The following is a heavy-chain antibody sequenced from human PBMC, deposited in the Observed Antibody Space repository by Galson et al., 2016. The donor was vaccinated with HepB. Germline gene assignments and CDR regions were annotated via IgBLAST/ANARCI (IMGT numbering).Heavy chain of an antibody. CDR3: AKDIFYEGSPRWVVFDV. CDR2: ISGSGVNDGIT. J-gene: IGHJ3*01. CDR1: GFTFSGYA. D-gene: IGHD1-26*01. V-gene: IGHV3-23*01. Sequence: SLRLSCAASGFTFSGYAMTWVRQAPGKGLECVSSISGSGVNDGITYYADSVQGRFTISRDNSKNTVYLQMNSLRVEDSAIYYCAKDIFYEGSPRWVVFDVWGHGTMVTVSS.